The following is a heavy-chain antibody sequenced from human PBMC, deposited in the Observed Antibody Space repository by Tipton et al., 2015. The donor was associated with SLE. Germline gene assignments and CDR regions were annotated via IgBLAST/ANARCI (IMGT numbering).Heavy chain of an antibody. CDR2: IYSAGTTT. V-gene: IGHV3-23*03. Sequence: SLRLSCAASGFPFSSLWMHWVRQVPGKGLEWVSFIYSAGTTTYYADSVKGRFTISRDNSKNTLYLQMNSLRGEDTAVYYCAKTPGGYFDYWGQGTLVTVSS. CDR1: GFPFSSLW. J-gene: IGHJ4*02. D-gene: IGHD1-26*01. CDR3: AKTPGGYFDY.